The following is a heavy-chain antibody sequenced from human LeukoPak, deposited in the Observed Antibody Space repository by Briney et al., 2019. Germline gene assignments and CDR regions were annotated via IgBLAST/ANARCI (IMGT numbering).Heavy chain of an antibody. CDR2: VNRDGSET. Sequence: GGSLRLSCAASGFALSSHWMTWVRQVPGRGPEWVANVNRDGSETYYLDSVKGRFTISKDNAKYSLYLQMNSLRAEDTALYHCARNNGMDVWGQGTTVIASS. V-gene: IGHV3-7*03. CDR3: ARNNGMDV. CDR1: GFALSSHW. J-gene: IGHJ6*02.